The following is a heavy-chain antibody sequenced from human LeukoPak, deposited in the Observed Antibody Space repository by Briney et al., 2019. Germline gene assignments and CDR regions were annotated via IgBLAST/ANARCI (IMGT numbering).Heavy chain of an antibody. V-gene: IGHV4-39*01. CDR1: GDSITTSSYY. J-gene: IGHJ4*02. Sequence: ETLSLTCTVSGDSITTSSYYWGWIRQPPGKGLEWIGNIYYSGSTYYDPSLKSRVTISVDTSKNQFSLWLSSVTAADTAVYYCARLETYDSTLDYWGQGTLVTVSS. CDR2: IYYSGST. CDR3: ARLETYDSTLDY. D-gene: IGHD3-22*01.